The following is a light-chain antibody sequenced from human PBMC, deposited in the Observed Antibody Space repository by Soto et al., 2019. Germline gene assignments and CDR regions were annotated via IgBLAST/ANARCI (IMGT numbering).Light chain of an antibody. CDR3: QQYGSSPPYT. Sequence: EIVLTQSPGTLSLSPGERATLSCRASQSVSSRYLAWYQQKPGQAPRLLMYCVSSRATGIPDRFSGSGSGTDCTFTISRLEPEDFAVYYCQQYGSSPPYTFGQGTKLEIK. CDR1: QSVSSRY. CDR2: CVS. J-gene: IGKJ2*01. V-gene: IGKV3-20*01.